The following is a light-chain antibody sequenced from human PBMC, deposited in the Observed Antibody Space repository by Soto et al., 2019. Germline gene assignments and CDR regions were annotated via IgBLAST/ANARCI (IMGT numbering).Light chain of an antibody. V-gene: IGKV3-15*01. CDR2: GAS. J-gene: IGKJ1*01. CDR3: QQYNNWPPWT. CDR1: QNIRNN. Sequence: EVVMTQSPASLSVSPGERATLSCRASQNIRNNLAWYQQKPGQSSRLLISGASTREAGIPGRFSGSGSGTEFTLIISSLQSEDFAIYYCQQYNNWPPWTFGQGTKVELK.